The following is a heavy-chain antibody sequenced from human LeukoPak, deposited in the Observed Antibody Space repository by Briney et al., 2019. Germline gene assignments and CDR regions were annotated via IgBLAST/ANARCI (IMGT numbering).Heavy chain of an antibody. V-gene: IGHV4-59*11. Sequence: SETLSLTCTVSGGSISSHYWSWIRQPPGKGLEWIGYIYYSGSTNYNPSLKSRVTISVDTSKNQFSLKLSSVTAADTAVYYCVRVYYDFWSGYAYYYYYYMDVWGKGTTVTVSS. D-gene: IGHD3-3*01. CDR2: IYYSGST. CDR3: VRVYYDFWSGYAYYYYYYMDV. J-gene: IGHJ6*03. CDR1: GGSISSHY.